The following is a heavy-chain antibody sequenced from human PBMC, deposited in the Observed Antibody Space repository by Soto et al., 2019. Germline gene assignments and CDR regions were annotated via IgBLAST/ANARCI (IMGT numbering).Heavy chain of an antibody. CDR3: ARTHFDYYDY. J-gene: IGHJ4*02. CDR1: GFSLSNARMG. V-gene: IGHV2-26*01. D-gene: IGHD3-3*02. CDR2: IFSNDEK. Sequence: QVTLKESGPVLVKPTEPLTLTCTVSGFSLSNARMGVSWIRQPPGKALEWLAHIFSNDEKSYSTSLKSRLTISKDTSKSQVVLTMTNMDPVDTATYYCARTHFDYYDYWGQGTLVTVSS.